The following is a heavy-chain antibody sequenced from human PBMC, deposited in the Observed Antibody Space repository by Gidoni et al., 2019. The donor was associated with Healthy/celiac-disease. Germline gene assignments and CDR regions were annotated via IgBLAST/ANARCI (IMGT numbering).Heavy chain of an antibody. CDR2: INHSGST. CDR1: GGSFSGYY. CDR3: ARGGGQYDFWSGYYRYPNWFDP. Sequence: KPSETLSLTCAVYGGSFSGYYWSWIRQPPGKGLEWIGEINHSGSTNYNPSLKSRVTISVDTSKNQFSLKLSSVTAADTAVYYCARGGGQYDFWSGYYRYPNWFDPWGQGTLVTDSS. V-gene: IGHV4-34*01. D-gene: IGHD3-3*01. J-gene: IGHJ5*02.